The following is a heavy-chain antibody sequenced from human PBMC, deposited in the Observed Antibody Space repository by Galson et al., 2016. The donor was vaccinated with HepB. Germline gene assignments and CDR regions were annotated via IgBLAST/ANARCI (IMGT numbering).Heavy chain of an antibody. CDR2: IWYDGSNK. Sequence: SLRLSCAASGFTFSSCGMHWVRQAPGKGLEWVAVIWYDGSNKYYADSVKDRFTISRDNSKNTLYLQMNSLRAEDTAVYYCARSTFDYPDCSGGSCYFVYHYYGLDVWGQGTTVTVSS. V-gene: IGHV3-33*01. CDR3: ARSTFDYPDCSGGSCYFVYHYYGLDV. J-gene: IGHJ6*02. D-gene: IGHD2-15*01. CDR1: GFTFSSCG.